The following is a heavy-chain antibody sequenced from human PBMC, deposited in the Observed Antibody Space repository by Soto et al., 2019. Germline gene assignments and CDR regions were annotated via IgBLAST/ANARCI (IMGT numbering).Heavy chain of an antibody. J-gene: IGHJ2*01. D-gene: IGHD5-12*01. CDR2: INTKFGAT. CDR3: ARGASSGFEYWYFDL. V-gene: IGHV1-69*01. Sequence: QVQLVQSGAELKKPGSSVKVSCEASGGSFSKKAISWLRQAPGQGLEWMGGINTKFGATNYAPKFQGRITITFDESTNTVYMSLSSLTFEDTAVYYCARGASSGFEYWYFDLWGRGTLVSVSS. CDR1: GGSFSKKA.